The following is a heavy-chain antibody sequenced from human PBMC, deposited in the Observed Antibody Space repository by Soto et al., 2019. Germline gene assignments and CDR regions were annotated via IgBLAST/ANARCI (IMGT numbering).Heavy chain of an antibody. D-gene: IGHD3-22*01. Sequence: EVQLVESGGGLIQPGGSLRLSCAASGFTVSSNYMSWVRQAPGKGLEWVSVIYSGGSTYYAASVKGRFTISRDNSKNTLYLQMNSLRAEDTAVYYCARGGSGRYYYASDYWGQGTLVTVSS. CDR3: ARGGSGRYYYASDY. CDR2: IYSGGST. J-gene: IGHJ4*02. CDR1: GFTVSSNY. V-gene: IGHV3-53*01.